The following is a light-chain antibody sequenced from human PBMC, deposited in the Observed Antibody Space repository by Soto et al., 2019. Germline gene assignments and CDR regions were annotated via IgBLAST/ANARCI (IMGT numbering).Light chain of an antibody. Sequence: IQLTQSPSSLSASVGDRVTITCRASQGIINYLAWYQQKPGKAPQLLIYGASTLQSGVPSSFGGRGSGTDFTRGVSSLQPEYFETYYCRQRFQSRRTFGHGNTVHI. CDR2: GAS. CDR1: QGIINY. J-gene: IGKJ3*01. V-gene: IGKV1-9*01. CDR3: RQRFQSRRT.